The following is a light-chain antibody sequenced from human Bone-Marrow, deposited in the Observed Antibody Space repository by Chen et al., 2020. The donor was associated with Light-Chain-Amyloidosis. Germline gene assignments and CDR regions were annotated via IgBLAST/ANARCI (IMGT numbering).Light chain of an antibody. V-gene: IGLV3-25*03. CDR3: QSADSSGTYEVI. CDR1: DLPTKY. CDR2: RDT. J-gene: IGLJ2*01. Sequence: SYELTQPPSVSVSPGQTARITCSGDDLPTKYAYWYQQKPGQAPELVIHRDTERPSGISERFSGSSSGKTATLTIGGVQAEDEADYHCQSADSSGTYEVIFGGGTKLTVL.